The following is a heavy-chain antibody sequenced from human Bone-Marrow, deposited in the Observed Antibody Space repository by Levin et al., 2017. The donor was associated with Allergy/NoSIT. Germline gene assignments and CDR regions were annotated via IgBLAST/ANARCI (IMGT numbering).Heavy chain of an antibody. D-gene: IGHD4-17*01. CDR2: ISGSGGST. CDR3: AKGGDYGDYEPDYYYGMDV. CDR1: GFTFSSYA. J-gene: IGHJ6*02. V-gene: IGHV3-23*01. Sequence: PGGSLRLSCAASGFTFSSYAMSWVRQAPGKGLEWVSAISGSGGSTYYADSVKGRFTISRDNSKNTLYLQMNSLRAEDTAVYYCAKGGDYGDYEPDYYYGMDVWGQGTTVTVSS.